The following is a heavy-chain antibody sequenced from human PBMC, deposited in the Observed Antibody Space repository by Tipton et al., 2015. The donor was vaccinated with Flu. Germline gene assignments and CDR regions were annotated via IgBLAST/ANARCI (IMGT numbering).Heavy chain of an antibody. D-gene: IGHD6-19*01. CDR3: AKDGWDTSGWYPFDY. CDR2: IWHDGSKQ. Sequence: RSLRLSCAASGFNFSSYGMHWVRQAPGKGLEWVAVIWHDGSKQYYADSVKGRFTISRDDSQNALYLLMSSLRPEDTAVYYCAKDGWDTSGWYPFDYWGQGTLVTVSA. CDR1: GFNFSSYG. J-gene: IGHJ4*02. V-gene: IGHV3-33*06.